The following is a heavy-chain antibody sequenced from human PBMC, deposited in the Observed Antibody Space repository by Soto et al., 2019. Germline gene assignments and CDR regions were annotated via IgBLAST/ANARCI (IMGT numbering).Heavy chain of an antibody. Sequence: GGSLRLSCAASGFTFSSYAMSWVRQAPGKGLEWVSAISGSGGSTYYADSVKGRFTISRDNSKNTLYLQMNSLRAEDTAVYYCAKDRVVVVAYTNFDYCGQGALVTVPS. CDR3: AKDRVVVVAYTNFDY. D-gene: IGHD2-15*01. V-gene: IGHV3-23*01. CDR1: GFTFSSYA. CDR2: ISGSGGST. J-gene: IGHJ4*02.